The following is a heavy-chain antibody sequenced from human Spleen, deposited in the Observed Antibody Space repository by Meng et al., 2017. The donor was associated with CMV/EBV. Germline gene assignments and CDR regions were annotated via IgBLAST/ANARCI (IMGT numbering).Heavy chain of an antibody. CDR3: ARRTGYYYYDMDV. D-gene: IGHD6-6*01. CDR2: INSDGSST. J-gene: IGHJ6*02. Sequence: GGSLRLSCVDSEFSFADYGMSWVRQAPGKGLVWVSRINSDGSSTSYADSVKGRFTISRDNAKNTLYLQMNSLRAEDTAVYYCARRTGYYYYDMDVWGQGTTVTVSS. CDR1: EFSFADYG. V-gene: IGHV3-74*01.